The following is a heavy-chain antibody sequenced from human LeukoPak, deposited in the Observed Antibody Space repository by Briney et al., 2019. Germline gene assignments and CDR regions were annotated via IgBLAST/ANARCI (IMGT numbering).Heavy chain of an antibody. CDR1: GGSVSSGSYY. J-gene: IGHJ3*02. CDR3: ARVLSDADAFDI. CDR2: IYYSGST. V-gene: IGHV4-61*01. Sequence: SETLSLTCTVSGGSVSSGSYYWSWIRQPPGKGLEWIGYIYYSGSTNYNPSLKSRVTISVDTSKNQFSLKLSSVTAADTAVYYCARVLSDADAFDIWGQGTMVTVSS.